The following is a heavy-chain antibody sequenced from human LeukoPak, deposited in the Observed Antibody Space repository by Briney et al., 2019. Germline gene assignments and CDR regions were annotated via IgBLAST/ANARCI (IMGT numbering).Heavy chain of an antibody. Sequence: GGSLRLSCAASGFTFSSYEMNWVRQVPGKGLEWGSYIRSRGNTIYYADSVKGRFTISRDNAQNSQYLQMNSLRLEDTAVYYCAREANIAYWGEGTLVTVSS. CDR1: GFTFSSYE. J-gene: IGHJ4*02. V-gene: IGHV3-48*03. CDR3: AREANIAY. CDR2: IRSRGNTI.